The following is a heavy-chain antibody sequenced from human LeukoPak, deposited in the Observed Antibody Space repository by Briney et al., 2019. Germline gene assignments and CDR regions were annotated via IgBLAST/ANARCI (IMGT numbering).Heavy chain of an antibody. J-gene: IGHJ4*02. CDR3: ARSNILTGYVY. V-gene: IGHV4-30-4*01. D-gene: IGHD3-9*01. CDR1: GGSISSGDYY. CDR2: IYYSGSA. Sequence: TLXXXCTVSGGSISSGDYYWSWIRQPPGKGLECIGYIYYSGSAYYNPSLKSRVTISVKKSKNQFSLKLSSVTAADTAVYYCARSNILTGYVYWGQGTLVTVSS.